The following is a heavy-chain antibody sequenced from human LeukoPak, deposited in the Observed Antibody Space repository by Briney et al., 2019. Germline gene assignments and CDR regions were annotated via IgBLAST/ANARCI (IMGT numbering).Heavy chain of an antibody. V-gene: IGHV3-30*18. J-gene: IGHJ3*02. Sequence: PGRSLRLSCAASGFTFSSYGMHWVRQAPGKGLEWVAVISFDGSNKYYADSVKGRFTISRDNSKNTLYLQLNSLRAEDTAVYYCAKDQGLRWYLGVFDIWGQGTMATVSS. D-gene: IGHD4-23*01. CDR2: ISFDGSNK. CDR1: GFTFSSYG. CDR3: AKDQGLRWYLGVFDI.